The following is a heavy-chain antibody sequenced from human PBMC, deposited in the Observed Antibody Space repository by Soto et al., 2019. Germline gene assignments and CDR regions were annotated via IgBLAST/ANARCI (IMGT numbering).Heavy chain of an antibody. CDR2: ISYDGSNK. CDR3: AKDWYTSSWYFCDY. V-gene: IGHV3-30-3*01. Sequence: GGSLRLSCAASGFTFSSYAMHWVRQAPGKGLEWVAVISYDGSNKYYADSVKGRFTISRDNSKNTLYLQMNSLRAEDTAVYYCAKDWYTSSWYFCDYWGQGTLVTVSS. D-gene: IGHD6-13*01. J-gene: IGHJ4*02. CDR1: GFTFSSYA.